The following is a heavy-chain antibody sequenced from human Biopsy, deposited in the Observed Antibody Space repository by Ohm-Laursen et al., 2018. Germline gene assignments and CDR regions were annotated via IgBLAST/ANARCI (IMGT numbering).Heavy chain of an antibody. J-gene: IGHJ3*02. CDR3: VKDKDFRDAFDI. D-gene: IGHD3-3*01. CDR2: ISWQSATR. V-gene: IGHV3-9*01. Sequence: SLRLSCAASGFSFEDYGMHWVRQAPGKGLEWVSSISWQSATRNYADSVKGRFAISRDNAKKSLYLEMDSLRDEDTALYYCVKDKDFRDAFDIWGQGTMVTVSS. CDR1: GFSFEDYG.